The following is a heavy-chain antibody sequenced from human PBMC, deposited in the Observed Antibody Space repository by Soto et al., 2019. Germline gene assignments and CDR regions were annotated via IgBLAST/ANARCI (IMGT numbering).Heavy chain of an antibody. CDR2: VFYTGST. CDR1: GGSMSNNY. V-gene: IGHV4-59*01. J-gene: IGHJ4*02. CDR3: ARSLTVTRFDQ. Sequence: QVHLQESGPGLVKPSETLSLFCNVSGGSMSNNYWSWIRQAPGKGLEWIGYVFYTGSTNYNPSLKSRVTTSVDTSKKYFSLRLSSVTAADTAVYYCARSLTVTRFDQWGQGTRVIVS. D-gene: IGHD4-17*01.